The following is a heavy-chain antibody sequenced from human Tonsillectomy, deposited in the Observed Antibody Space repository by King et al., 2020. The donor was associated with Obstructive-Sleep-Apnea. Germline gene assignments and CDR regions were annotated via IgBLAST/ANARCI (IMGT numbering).Heavy chain of an antibody. CDR3: ARGANDYGDYLGLGYFDY. CDR1: GFTFSSYS. CDR2: ISSISNTK. D-gene: IGHD4-17*01. Sequence: VQLVESGGDLVQPGGSLRLSCAASGFTFSSYSMNWVRQAPGKGLEWVSYISSISNTKYYADSVKGRFTISRDNAKNSLYLQMNSLRAEDTAVYYCARGANDYGDYLGLGYFDYWGQGTLVTVSS. V-gene: IGHV3-48*04. J-gene: IGHJ4*02.